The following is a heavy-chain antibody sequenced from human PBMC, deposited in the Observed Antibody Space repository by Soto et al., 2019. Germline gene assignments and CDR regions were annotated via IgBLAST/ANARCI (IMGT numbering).Heavy chain of an antibody. CDR1: GGTFSSYA. CDR2: IIPIFGTA. Sequence: QVQLVQSGAEVKKPGSSVKVSCKASGGTFSSYAISWVRQAPGQGLEWMGGIIPIFGTASYAQKFQGRVTITADESTSTAYMELLSLRSEDTAVYYCARSRANYYDTSGYYYSTFDYWGQGTLVTVSS. V-gene: IGHV1-69*12. D-gene: IGHD3-22*01. CDR3: ARSRANYYDTSGYYYSTFDY. J-gene: IGHJ4*02.